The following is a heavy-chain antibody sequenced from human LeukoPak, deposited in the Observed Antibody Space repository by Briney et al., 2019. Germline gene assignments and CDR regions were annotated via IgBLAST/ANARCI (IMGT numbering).Heavy chain of an antibody. V-gene: IGHV3-9*01. CDR3: AKAAIAAAGYGPGGFDY. J-gene: IGHJ4*02. CDR1: GFTFDDYA. Sequence: GRSLRLSCAASGFTFDDYAMHWVRHAPGKGLEWVSGISWNSGSIGYADSVKGRFTISRDNAKNSLYLQMNSLRAEDTALYYCAKAAIAAAGYGPGGFDYWGQGTLVTVSS. D-gene: IGHD6-13*01. CDR2: ISWNSGSI.